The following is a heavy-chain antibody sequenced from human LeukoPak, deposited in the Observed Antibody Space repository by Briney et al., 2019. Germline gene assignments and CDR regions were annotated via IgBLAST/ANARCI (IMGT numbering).Heavy chain of an antibody. CDR2: ISGSGGST. V-gene: IGHV3-23*01. CDR3: ARDQALGYCSSTSCYGSGNWFDP. Sequence: GGSLRLSCAASGFTLRSYAMSWVRQAPGKGLEWVSAISGSGGSTYYADSVKGRFTISRDNSKNTLYLQMNSLRAEDTAVYYCARDQALGYCSSTSCYGSGNWFDPWGQGTLVTVSS. D-gene: IGHD2-2*01. J-gene: IGHJ5*02. CDR1: GFTLRSYA.